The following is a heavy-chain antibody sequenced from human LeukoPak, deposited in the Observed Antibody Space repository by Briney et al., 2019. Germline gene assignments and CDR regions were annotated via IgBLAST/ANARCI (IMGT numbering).Heavy chain of an antibody. Sequence: ASVKVSCKASGYTFTSYGISWVRQAPGQGLEWMGWISAYNGNTNCAQKLQGRVTMTTDTSTSTAYMELRSLRSDDTAVYYCASLLWFGEFSPFDPWGQGTLVAVSS. CDR3: ASLLWFGEFSPFDP. J-gene: IGHJ5*02. CDR1: GYTFTSYG. V-gene: IGHV1-18*01. D-gene: IGHD3-10*01. CDR2: ISAYNGNT.